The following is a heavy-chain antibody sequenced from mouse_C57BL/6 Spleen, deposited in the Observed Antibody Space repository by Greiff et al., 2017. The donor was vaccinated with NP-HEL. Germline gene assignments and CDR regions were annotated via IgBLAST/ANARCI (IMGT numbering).Heavy chain of an antibody. Sequence: VMLVESGPELVKPGASVKISCKASGYAFSSSWMNWVKQRPGKGLEWIGRIYPGDGDTNYNGKFKGKATLTADKSSSTAYMQLSSLTSEDSAVYFCADGSSFYYFDYWGQGTTLTVSS. D-gene: IGHD1-1*01. CDR2: IYPGDGDT. V-gene: IGHV1-82*01. J-gene: IGHJ2*01. CDR3: ADGSSFYYFDY. CDR1: GYAFSSSW.